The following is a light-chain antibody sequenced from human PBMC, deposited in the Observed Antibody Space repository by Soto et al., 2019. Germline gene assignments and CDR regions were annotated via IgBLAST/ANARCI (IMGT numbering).Light chain of an antibody. CDR1: QSVSSY. Sequence: EIVMTQSPATLSVSPVERATLSCRTSQSVSSYLAWYQQKPGQAPGLLIYDTSTRASGVPDRFSGSGSGTEFTLTISRLEPEDFAVYYCQQYGTSPQTFGQGTKVDIK. V-gene: IGKV3-20*01. J-gene: IGKJ1*01. CDR3: QQYGTSPQT. CDR2: DTS.